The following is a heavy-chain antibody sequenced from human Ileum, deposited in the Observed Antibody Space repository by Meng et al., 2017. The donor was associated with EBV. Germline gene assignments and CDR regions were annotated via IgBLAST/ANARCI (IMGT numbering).Heavy chain of an antibody. Sequence: VHRQASGPRLVRPSGTLSLTCAVSGGSISSSGNYWSWIRQPPGKGLEWIGYKYHSGSTYYNPSLKSRVTMSVDTSRNQFSLKLSSVTAADTAVYYCARRGGYDILTPVGWFDPWGQGTLVTVSS. J-gene: IGHJ5*02. CDR1: GGSISSSGNY. V-gene: IGHV4-30-4*01. CDR2: KYHSGST. D-gene: IGHD3-9*01. CDR3: ARRGGYDILTPVGWFDP.